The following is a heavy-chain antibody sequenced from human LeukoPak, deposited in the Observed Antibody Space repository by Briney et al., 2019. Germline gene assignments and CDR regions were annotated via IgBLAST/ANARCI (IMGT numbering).Heavy chain of an antibody. CDR2: VSNSGGST. Sequence: GGSLRLSCAASGFTFFTYSMHWVRQAPGKGLEWVSVVSNSGGSTYYADSVKGRFTISRDNSKNTMYLQMNSLRAEDTAVYYCVKGYCVNDKCSNYDYWGQGTLVTVSS. CDR3: VKGYCVNDKCSNYDY. J-gene: IGHJ4*02. CDR1: GFTFFTYS. D-gene: IGHD2-8*01. V-gene: IGHV3-23*01.